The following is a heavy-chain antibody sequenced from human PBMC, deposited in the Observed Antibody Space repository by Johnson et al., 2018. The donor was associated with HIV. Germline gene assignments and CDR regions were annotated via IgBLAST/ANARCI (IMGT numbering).Heavy chain of an antibody. J-gene: IGHJ3*02. CDR2: MKWNGGST. D-gene: IGHD2-8*01. V-gene: IGHV3-20*04. Sequence: VQLVESGGGVVRPGGSLRLSCAASGFTFDDYGMSWVRQAPEKGLEWVSGMKWNGGSTGYADSVKGRFTISRENAKNSLYLQMNSLRAGDTAVYYCARVTNSDAFDIWGQGTMVTVSS. CDR1: GFTFDDYG. CDR3: ARVTNSDAFDI.